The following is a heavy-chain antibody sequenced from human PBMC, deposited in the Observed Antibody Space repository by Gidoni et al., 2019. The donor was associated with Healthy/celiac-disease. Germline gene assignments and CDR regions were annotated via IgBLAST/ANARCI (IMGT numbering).Heavy chain of an antibody. CDR3: AKDLEARPFGAFDI. Sequence: EVQLVESGGGLVQPGRSLRLSCAASGFTFDDYAMHWVRQAPGKGLEWVSGISWNSGSIGYADSVKGRFTISRDNAKNSLYLQMNSLRAEDTALYYCAKDLEARPFGAFDIWGQGTMVTVSS. V-gene: IGHV3-9*01. CDR2: ISWNSGSI. D-gene: IGHD3-16*01. J-gene: IGHJ3*02. CDR1: GFTFDDYA.